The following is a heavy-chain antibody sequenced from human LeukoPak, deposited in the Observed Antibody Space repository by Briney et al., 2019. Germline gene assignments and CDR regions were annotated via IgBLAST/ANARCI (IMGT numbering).Heavy chain of an antibody. CDR1: GFTVSSNY. V-gene: IGHV3-11*04. J-gene: IGHJ4*02. D-gene: IGHD6-13*01. CDR2: ISSSGSSI. CDR3: ARRPYSSSWYYFDY. Sequence: PGGSLRLSCAASGFTVSSNYMSWVRQAPGKGLEWVSYISSSGSSIFYADSVKGRFTISRDNAKNSLYLQMNSLRAEDTAVYYCARRPYSSSWYYFDYWGQGTLVTVSS.